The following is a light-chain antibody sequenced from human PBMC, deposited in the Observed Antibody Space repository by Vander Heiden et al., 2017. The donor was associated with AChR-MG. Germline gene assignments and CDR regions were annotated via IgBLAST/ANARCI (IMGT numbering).Light chain of an antibody. CDR2: DVM. V-gene: IGLV2-11*01. CDR3: SSYTGTYTSVV. J-gene: IGLJ3*02. CDR1: SSDIGVDNF. Sequence: QSALTQPRSVSGSPGQSVTISCTGTSSDIGVDNFVSWFQQHPGKAPKLIIYDVMRRPSGVPDRVSGSKSGNTASLTISGLRPEDEADYHCSSYTGTYTSVVFGGGTRLTVL.